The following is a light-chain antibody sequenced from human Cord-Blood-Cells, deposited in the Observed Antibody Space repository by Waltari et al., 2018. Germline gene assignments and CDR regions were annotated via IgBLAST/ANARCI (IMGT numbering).Light chain of an antibody. CDR1: QGISSY. V-gene: IGKV1-8*01. CDR2: AAS. J-gene: IGKJ1*01. Sequence: AIRMTQSPSSFSASPGDSVTITCRASQGISSYLAWYQQKPGKAPKLLIYAASTLQSGVPSRCSGSGSGTDFTLTISCLQSEDFATYYCQQYYSYPRTFGQGTKVEIK. CDR3: QQYYSYPRT.